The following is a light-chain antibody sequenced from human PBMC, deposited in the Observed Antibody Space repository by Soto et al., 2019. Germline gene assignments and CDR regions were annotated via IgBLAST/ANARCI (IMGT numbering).Light chain of an antibody. CDR1: QSVRSS. CDR2: DAS. V-gene: IGKV3-15*01. Sequence: EIVMTQSPGTLSVSPGERATLFCRASQSVRSSLAWYQQKPGQAPRLFIYDASTRATGIPARFSGSGSGTEFTLTISSLQSEDFAVYYCQQYNSWPPTFGQGTKVDIK. CDR3: QQYNSWPPT. J-gene: IGKJ1*01.